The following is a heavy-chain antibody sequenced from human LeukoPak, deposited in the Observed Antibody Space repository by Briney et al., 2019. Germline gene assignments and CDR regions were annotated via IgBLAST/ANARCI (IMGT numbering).Heavy chain of an antibody. CDR3: AKEGGYSGYDRGVAFDI. J-gene: IGHJ3*02. V-gene: IGHV3-53*01. CDR2: IYSGGNT. Sequence: PGGSLRLSCTVSGFTVSSNSMSWVRQAPGKGLEWVSFIYSGGNTHNSDSVKGRFTISRDNSKNTLYLQMNSLRAEDTAVYYCAKEGGYSGYDRGVAFDIWGQGTMVTVSS. CDR1: GFTVSSNS. D-gene: IGHD5-12*01.